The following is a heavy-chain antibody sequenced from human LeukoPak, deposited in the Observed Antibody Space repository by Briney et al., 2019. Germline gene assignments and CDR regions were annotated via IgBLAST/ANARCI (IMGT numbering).Heavy chain of an antibody. Sequence: GGSLRLSCAASGFTFSSYAMSWVRQAPGKGLEWVSSISGNGLSTYYADSVKGRFTISRDNAKNTLSLRMNSLRADDTAVYYCAKDVEMATTPRLFDYWGQGTLVSVSS. J-gene: IGHJ4*02. CDR2: ISGNGLST. CDR1: GFTFSSYA. D-gene: IGHD5-24*01. V-gene: IGHV3-23*01. CDR3: AKDVEMATTPRLFDY.